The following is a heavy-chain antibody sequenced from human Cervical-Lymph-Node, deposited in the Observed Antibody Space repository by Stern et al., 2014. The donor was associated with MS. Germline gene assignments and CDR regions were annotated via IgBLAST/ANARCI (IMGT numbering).Heavy chain of an antibody. CDR1: GFTFSSYA. CDR3: AKGGIYCSGGSCFGDWFDP. V-gene: IGHV3-23*04. CDR2: ISGSGGST. D-gene: IGHD2-15*01. J-gene: IGHJ5*02. Sequence: EEQLVESGGGLVQPGGSLRLSCAASGFTFSSYAMSWVRQAPGKGLEWVSAISGSGGSTYDADSVKGRFTISRDNSKNTLYLQMNSLRAEDTAVYYCAKGGIYCSGGSCFGDWFDPWGQGTLVTVSS.